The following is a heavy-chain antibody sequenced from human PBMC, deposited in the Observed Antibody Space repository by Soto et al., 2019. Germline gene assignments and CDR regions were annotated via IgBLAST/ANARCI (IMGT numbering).Heavy chain of an antibody. CDR1: GGTFSSYA. J-gene: IGHJ6*02. V-gene: IGHV1-69*13. CDR2: IIPIFDTA. D-gene: IGHD6-6*01. Sequence: ASVKVSCKASGGTFSSYAISWVRQAPGQGLEWMGGIIPIFDTANYAQKFQGRVTITADESTSTAYMELSSLRSEDTAVYYCARDRMKQLAARGMDVWGQGTTVTVSS. CDR3: ARDRMKQLAARGMDV.